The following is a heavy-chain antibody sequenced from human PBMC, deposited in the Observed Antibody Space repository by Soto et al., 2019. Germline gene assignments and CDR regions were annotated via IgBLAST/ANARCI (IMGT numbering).Heavy chain of an antibody. CDR3: ARDEIAYCTNGVCYLFDY. Sequence: ASVKVSCKASGYTFTSYGISWVRQAPGQGLEWMGWISAYNGNTNYAQKLQGRVTMTTDTSTSTAYMELRSLRSDDTAVYYCARDEIAYCTNGVCYLFDYWGQGTPVTVSS. V-gene: IGHV1-18*01. CDR2: ISAYNGNT. J-gene: IGHJ4*02. D-gene: IGHD2-8*01. CDR1: GYTFTSYG.